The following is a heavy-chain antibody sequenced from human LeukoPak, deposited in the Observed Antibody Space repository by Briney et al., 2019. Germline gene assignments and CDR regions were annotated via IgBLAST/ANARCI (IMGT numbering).Heavy chain of an antibody. CDR3: AREGYGSGRTGSYYYYYMDV. J-gene: IGHJ6*03. Sequence: GSLRLSCAASGFTFSSYWMSWVRQAPGKGLEWVANIKQDGSEKYYVDSVKGRFTISRDNAKNSLYLQMNSLRAEDTAVYYCAREGYGSGRTGSYYYYYMDVWGKGTTVTVSS. CDR2: IKQDGSEK. V-gene: IGHV3-7*01. CDR1: GFTFSSYW. D-gene: IGHD3-10*01.